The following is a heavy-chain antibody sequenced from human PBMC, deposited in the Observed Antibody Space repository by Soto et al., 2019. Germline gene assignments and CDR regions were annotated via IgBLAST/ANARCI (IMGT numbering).Heavy chain of an antibody. CDR2: INPSGGST. CDR1: GYTFTSYY. D-gene: IGHD2-2*01. J-gene: IGHJ6*02. Sequence: ASVKVSCKASGYTFTSYYMHWVRQAPGQGLEWMGIINPSGGSTSYAQKFQGRVTMTRDTSTSTVYMELSSLRSEDTAVYYCARELGLVNYYYGMDVWGQGTTVTVSS. CDR3: ARELGLVNYYYGMDV. V-gene: IGHV1-46*01.